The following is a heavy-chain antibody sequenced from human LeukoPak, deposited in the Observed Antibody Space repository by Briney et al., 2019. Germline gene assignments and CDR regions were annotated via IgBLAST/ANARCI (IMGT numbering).Heavy chain of an antibody. Sequence: ASLKVSCMASGYTFTGYYMHWVRQAPGQGLEWMGWINPNSGGTNYAQNFQGRVTMTRDTSPSTAYMVLCRLRSDDTAVCYCARGSDFWSGYYPYNWFDPWGQGTLVTVSS. CDR1: GYTFTGYY. D-gene: IGHD3-3*01. CDR2: INPNSGGT. CDR3: ARGSDFWSGYYPYNWFDP. J-gene: IGHJ5*02. V-gene: IGHV1-2*02.